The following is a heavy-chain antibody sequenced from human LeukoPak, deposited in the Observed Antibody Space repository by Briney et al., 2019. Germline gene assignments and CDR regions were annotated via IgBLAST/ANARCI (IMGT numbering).Heavy chain of an antibody. CDR3: ARQRGTTVVTS. V-gene: IGHV4-59*08. CDR2: IYYSGST. D-gene: IGHD4-23*01. Sequence: SETLSLTCAVSGGSISSYYWSWIRQPPGKGLEWIGHIYYSGSTNYNPSLKSRVTISVDTSKNQFSLKLSSVTAADTAVYYCARQRGTTVVTSWGQGTLVTVSS. J-gene: IGHJ5*02. CDR1: GGSISSYY.